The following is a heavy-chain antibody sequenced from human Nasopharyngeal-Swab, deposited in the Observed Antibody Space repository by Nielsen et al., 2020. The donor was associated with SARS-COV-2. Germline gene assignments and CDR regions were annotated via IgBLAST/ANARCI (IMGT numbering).Heavy chain of an antibody. D-gene: IGHD6-6*01. CDR1: GGTFSSDA. V-gene: IGHV1-69*04. CDR3: ARVPGVSSSPRYFDY. J-gene: IGHJ4*02. Sequence: SVKVSCKASGGTFSSDATSWVRQAPGQGLEWMGRIIPILGIANYAQKFQGRVTITADKSTSTAYMELSSLRSEDTAVYYCARVPGVSSSPRYFDYWGQGTLVTVSS. CDR2: IIPILGIA.